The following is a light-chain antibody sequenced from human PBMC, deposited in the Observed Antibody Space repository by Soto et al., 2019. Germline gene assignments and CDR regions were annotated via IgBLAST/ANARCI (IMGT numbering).Light chain of an antibody. CDR1: SSDVGGYNY. V-gene: IGLV2-14*01. CDR3: SSYTSSSLYV. CDR2: DVS. J-gene: IGLJ1*01. Sequence: QSVLTQPASVSGSPGQSITISCTGTSSDVGGYNYVSWYQQHPGKAPKLMIYDVSNRPSGVSNRFYGSKSGNTASLTISGLQAEYEADYYCSSYTSSSLYVFGTGTKVTVL.